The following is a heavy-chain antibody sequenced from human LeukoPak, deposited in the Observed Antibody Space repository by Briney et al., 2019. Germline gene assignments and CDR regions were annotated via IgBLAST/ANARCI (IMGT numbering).Heavy chain of an antibody. D-gene: IGHD5-12*01. CDR3: ASGGKSSYDNFDY. Sequence: SETLSLTCTVSGGSISSYYWSWIRQPAGKGLEWIGRVYTSGSTNYNPSLKGRVTMSVDTSKNQFSLKLSSGTASDTAVYYCASGGKSSYDNFDYWGQGTLVTVSS. J-gene: IGHJ4*02. V-gene: IGHV4-4*07. CDR1: GGSISSYY. CDR2: VYTSGST.